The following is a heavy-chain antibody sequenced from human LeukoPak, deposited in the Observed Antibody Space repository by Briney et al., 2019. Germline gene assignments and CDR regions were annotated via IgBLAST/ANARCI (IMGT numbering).Heavy chain of an antibody. J-gene: IGHJ3*02. V-gene: IGHV1-69*04. D-gene: IGHD6-13*01. CDR1: GVTFSSDA. CDR3: ARDHSSPEGDAFDI. CDR2: VIPILGIA. Sequence: SVKVSCKASGVTFSSDAIGWVRQAPGQGLGWMGRVIPILGIANYAQKFQGRVTITADESTSTAYMELSSLRSEDTAVYYCARDHSSPEGDAFDIWGQGTMVTVSS.